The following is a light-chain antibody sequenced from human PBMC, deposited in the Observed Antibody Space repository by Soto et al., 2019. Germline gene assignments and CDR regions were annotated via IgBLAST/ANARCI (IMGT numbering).Light chain of an antibody. CDR2: NVS. CDR3: SSYTSSSTYV. CDR1: SSDVGGYNS. V-gene: IGLV2-14*01. Sequence: QSVLTQPASVSGSPGQSLTISCTGTSSDVGGYNSVSWYQQHPGKAPKLMIYNVSNRPSGVSNRFSGSKSGNTASLTISGLQAEDEADYYCSSYTSSSTYVFGTGTKVTVL. J-gene: IGLJ1*01.